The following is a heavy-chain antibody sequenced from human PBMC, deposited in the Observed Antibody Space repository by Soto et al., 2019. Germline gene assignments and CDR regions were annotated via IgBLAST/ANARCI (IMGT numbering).Heavy chain of an antibody. CDR3: EKYRSVSGG. D-gene: IGHD6-19*01. CDR1: GYTFTSYY. CDR2: INPDSGVT. J-gene: IGHJ6*02. V-gene: IGHV1-2*02. Sequence: QVQLVQSGAEVKKPGASVKVSCKASGYTFTSYYMNWVRQAPGQGLEWMGWINPDSGVTYYPQKFQDMVNMPRDTSISPAYMEPCRLTSLVPALYFCEKYRSVSGGWGQGTTDIDAS.